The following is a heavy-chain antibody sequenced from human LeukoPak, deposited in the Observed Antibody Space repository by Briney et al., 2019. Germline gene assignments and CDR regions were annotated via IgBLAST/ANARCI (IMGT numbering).Heavy chain of an antibody. Sequence: ESGPALVKPTQTLTLTCTFSGFSLSTPEMCVTWIRQPPGKALEWLARIDWDDDKFYSPSLRTRLTISKDTPKNQVVLRMTNMDPVDTGTYYCARMTPDSPSVDYWGQGALITVSS. V-gene: IGHV2-70*17. CDR1: GFSLSTPEMC. CDR3: ARMTPDSPSVDY. CDR2: IDWDDDK. J-gene: IGHJ4*02. D-gene: IGHD2-15*01.